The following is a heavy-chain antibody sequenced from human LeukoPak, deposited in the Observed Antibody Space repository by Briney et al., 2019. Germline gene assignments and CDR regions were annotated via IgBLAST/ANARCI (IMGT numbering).Heavy chain of an antibody. Sequence: GGSLRLSCAASGFTFDDYAMHWVRQAPGKGLEWVSGISWNSGSTGYADSVKGRFTISRDNAKNSLYLQMNSLRAEDTALYYCAKDTHIVAGFDAFDIWGQGTMVTVSS. V-gene: IGHV3-9*01. J-gene: IGHJ3*02. CDR1: GFTFDDYA. D-gene: IGHD2-21*01. CDR2: ISWNSGST. CDR3: AKDTHIVAGFDAFDI.